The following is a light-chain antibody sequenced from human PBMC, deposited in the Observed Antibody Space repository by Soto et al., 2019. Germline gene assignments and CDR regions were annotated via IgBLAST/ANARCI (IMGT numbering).Light chain of an antibody. CDR3: SSYTSSXTLTV. J-gene: IGLJ1*01. Sequence: QSVLTQPASVSGSPGQSITISCTGTSSDVGGYNYVSWYQQHPGKAPKLMIYDVSNRPSGVSNRFSGSKSGNTASLTISGLQAEDEADYYCSSYTSSXTLTVFGTGTKVTVL. V-gene: IGLV2-14*01. CDR2: DVS. CDR1: SSDVGGYNY.